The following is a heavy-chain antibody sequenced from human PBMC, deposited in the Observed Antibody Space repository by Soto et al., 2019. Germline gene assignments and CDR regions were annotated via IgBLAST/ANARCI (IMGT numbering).Heavy chain of an antibody. CDR1: GGSVNNNAYP. CDR3: AREGGESSDGLYYFDS. D-gene: IGHD3-16*01. J-gene: IGHJ4*02. Sequence: SETLSLTCTVSGGSVNNNAYPWTWIRQPPGKGLEWIGHIYYSGNTDYNPSLKSRLAISIDTSKNQFSLKLSSVTAADTAVYFCAREGGESSDGLYYFDSWGQGSLVTVSS. V-gene: IGHV4-30-4*08. CDR2: IYYSGNT.